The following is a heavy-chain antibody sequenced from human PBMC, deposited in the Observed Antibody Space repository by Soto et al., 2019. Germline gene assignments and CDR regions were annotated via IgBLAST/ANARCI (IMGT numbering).Heavy chain of an antibody. D-gene: IGHD3-10*01. CDR3: ARDRTYYYGSGTPILGY. V-gene: IGHV1-18*01. CDR1: GYTFTSYG. J-gene: IGHJ4*02. Sequence: ASVKVSCKASGYTFTSYGISWVRQAPGQGLEWMGWISAYNGNTNYAQKLQGRVTMTTDTSTSTAYMELRSLRSDDTAVYYCARDRTYYYGSGTPILGYWGQGTLVTSPQ. CDR2: ISAYNGNT.